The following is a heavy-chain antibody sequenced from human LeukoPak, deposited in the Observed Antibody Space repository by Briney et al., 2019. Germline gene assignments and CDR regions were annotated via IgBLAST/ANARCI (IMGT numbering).Heavy chain of an antibody. Sequence: GGSLRLSCAASGFTFSSYAMSWVRQAPGKGLEWVPAIDGSGDSTYYADSVKGRFTISRDNSKNTLYLQMSSLRAEDTAVYYCAKGSQWEPLYWGQGTLVTVSS. J-gene: IGHJ4*02. V-gene: IGHV3-23*01. CDR2: IDGSGDST. CDR3: AKGSQWEPLY. CDR1: GFTFSSYA. D-gene: IGHD1-26*01.